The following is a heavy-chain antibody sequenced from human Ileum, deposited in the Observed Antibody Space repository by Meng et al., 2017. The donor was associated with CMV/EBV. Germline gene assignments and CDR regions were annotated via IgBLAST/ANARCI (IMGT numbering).Heavy chain of an antibody. V-gene: IGHV4-31*01. CDR1: GSSISSGTYY. J-gene: IGHJ4*02. D-gene: IGHD4/OR15-4a*01. Sequence: VSGSSISSGTYYWTWIRQHPGRGLEWIRYIYYTRTTYYNPSLKGQLIIEIDTSNNQFSLKLTSVTAADTAVYYCATYGATKRGFDYWGQGTLVTVSS. CDR3: ATYGATKRGFDY. CDR2: IYYTRTT.